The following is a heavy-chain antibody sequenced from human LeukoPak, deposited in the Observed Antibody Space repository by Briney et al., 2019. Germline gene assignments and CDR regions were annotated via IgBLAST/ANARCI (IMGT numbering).Heavy chain of an antibody. V-gene: IGHV4-31*03. CDR2: IYYSGST. CDR1: GGSISSGGYY. D-gene: IGHD2-2*01. J-gene: IGHJ5*02. Sequence: SETLSLTCTVSGGSISSGGYYWSWIRQHPGKGLEWIGYIYYSGSTYYNPSLKSRVTISVDTSKNQFSLKLSSVTAADTVVYYCARQRYQLLSGWFDPWGQGTLVTVSS. CDR3: ARQRYQLLSGWFDP.